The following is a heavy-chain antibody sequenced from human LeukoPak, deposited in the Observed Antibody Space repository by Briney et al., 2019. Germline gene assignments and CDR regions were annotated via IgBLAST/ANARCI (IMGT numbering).Heavy chain of an antibody. CDR3: ARNTPLLWFGELFPDPGDGDFDY. CDR2: ISAYNGNT. CDR1: GYTFTSYG. J-gene: IGHJ4*02. Sequence: ASVKVSCKASGYTFTSYGISWVRQAPGQGLEWMGWISAYNGNTNHAQKLQGRVTMTTDTSTSTAYMELRSLRSDDTAVYYCARNTPLLWFGELFPDPGDGDFDYWGQGTLVTVSS. V-gene: IGHV1-18*01. D-gene: IGHD3-10*01.